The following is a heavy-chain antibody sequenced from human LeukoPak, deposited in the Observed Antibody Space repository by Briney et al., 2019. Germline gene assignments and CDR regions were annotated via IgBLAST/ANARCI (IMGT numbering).Heavy chain of an antibody. CDR2: INPNSGGT. D-gene: IGHD3-16*01. V-gene: IGHV1-2*02. Sequence: EASVNVSCKASGYTFTGYYMHWVRHAPGQGLEWMGWINPNSGGTNYAQTFQGRVTMTRDTSISTAYMELSRLGSDDTAVYYCARSKGVRGGWYNWSDPWGQGTLVTVSS. CDR3: ARSKGVRGGWYNWSDP. CDR1: GYTFTGYY. J-gene: IGHJ5*02.